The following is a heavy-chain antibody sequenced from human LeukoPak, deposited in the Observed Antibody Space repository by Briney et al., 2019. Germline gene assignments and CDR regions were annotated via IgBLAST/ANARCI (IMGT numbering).Heavy chain of an antibody. V-gene: IGHV4-59*08. CDR2: IYYSGST. D-gene: IGHD3-10*01. J-gene: IGHJ4*02. CDR1: GGSTSTHY. CDR3: ARHGRGVGLTFSY. Sequence: PSETPSLTCTVSGGSTSTHYWSWIRQPPGKGLEWIGYIYYSGSTNYNPSLQSRVTMSLDTSKNQISLNLSSVTAADTAVYYCARHGRGVGLTFSYWGQGTLVTVSS.